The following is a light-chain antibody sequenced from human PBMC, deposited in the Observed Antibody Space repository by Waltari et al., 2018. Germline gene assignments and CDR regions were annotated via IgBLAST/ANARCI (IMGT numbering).Light chain of an antibody. J-gene: IGLJ2*01. Sequence: QSALTQPASVSGSPGQSITISCTGTSGDVGGETYVSWYQQPPGKAPKLMIYDVSNRPSGVSNRFSASKSGNTASLTISGLQAEDEGDYYCSSYASVSSLVFGGGTRLTVL. CDR1: SGDVGGETY. CDR3: SSYASVSSLV. V-gene: IGLV2-14*01. CDR2: DVS.